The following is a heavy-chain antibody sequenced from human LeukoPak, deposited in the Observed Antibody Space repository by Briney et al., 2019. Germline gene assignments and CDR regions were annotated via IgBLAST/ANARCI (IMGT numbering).Heavy chain of an antibody. J-gene: IGHJ4*02. V-gene: IGHV3-30*02. CDR1: GFTFSSYG. CDR2: IRYDGSNR. D-gene: IGHD6-13*01. Sequence: RGSLRLSCAASGFTFSSYGTHWVPQAPRKGLERVAFIRYDGSNRYYAGSVKGRFTSSRENSENTLYLQMNSLRAEDTAVYYCAKDNLPGIAAAGTDYWGQGTLVTVSS. CDR3: AKDNLPGIAAAGTDY.